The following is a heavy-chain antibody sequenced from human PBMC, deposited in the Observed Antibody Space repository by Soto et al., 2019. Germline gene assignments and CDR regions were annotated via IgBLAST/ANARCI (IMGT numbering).Heavy chain of an antibody. V-gene: IGHV1-18*01. D-gene: IGHD3-22*01. Sequence: ASVKFSCKASGYTFTSAGMSWVRQAPGQGLEWMGWISAHTGSSEYAQRFQGRVTMTTDRSTSTAYMELRSLRSDDTAVYYCARDSHWYDSSGYYYPGAVDYWGQGTLVTVSS. J-gene: IGHJ4*02. CDR2: ISAHTGSS. CDR1: GYTFTSAG. CDR3: ARDSHWYDSSGYYYPGAVDY.